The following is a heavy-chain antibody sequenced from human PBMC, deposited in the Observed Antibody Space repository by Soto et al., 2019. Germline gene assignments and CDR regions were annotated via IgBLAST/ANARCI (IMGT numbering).Heavy chain of an antibody. Sequence: XESLKISCKGSGYSFTSYWIGWVRQMPGKGLEWMGIIYPGDSDTRYSPSFQGQVTISADKSVSTAYLQWSSLKASDTAMYYCARSYYYDSSGYAEYYFDYWGQGTLVTVSS. CDR1: GYSFTSYW. CDR3: ARSYYYDSSGYAEYYFDY. D-gene: IGHD3-22*01. CDR2: IYPGDSDT. J-gene: IGHJ4*02. V-gene: IGHV5-51*01.